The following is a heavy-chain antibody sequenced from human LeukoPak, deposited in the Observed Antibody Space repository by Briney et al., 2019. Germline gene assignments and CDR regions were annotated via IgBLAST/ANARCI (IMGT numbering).Heavy chain of an antibody. CDR1: GGSISSYY. CDR3: ARDSSLYCSGGSCYQYFQH. V-gene: IGHV4-59*01. CDR2: IYNSGST. J-gene: IGHJ1*01. D-gene: IGHD2-15*01. Sequence: SETLSLTCTVSGGSISSYYWSWIRQPPAKGMEWIGYIYNSGSTNYNPSLKSRVTISVDTSKHQFSLKLNSVTAADTAVYYCARDSSLYCSGGSCYQYFQHWGQGTLVTVSS.